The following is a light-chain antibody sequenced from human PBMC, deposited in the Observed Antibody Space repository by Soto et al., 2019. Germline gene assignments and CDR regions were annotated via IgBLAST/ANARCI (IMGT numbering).Light chain of an antibody. Sequence: EIVLTQSPDTLSLSPGARATLSCRASQSINRHLAWYRQKPGQAPRLLIYDASNRATGVPARFSGSGSGTDFTLTISSLEPEDFGVYYCQQRSNWPPVTFGGGTKVDIK. CDR1: QSINRH. CDR2: DAS. J-gene: IGKJ4*01. V-gene: IGKV3-11*01. CDR3: QQRSNWPPVT.